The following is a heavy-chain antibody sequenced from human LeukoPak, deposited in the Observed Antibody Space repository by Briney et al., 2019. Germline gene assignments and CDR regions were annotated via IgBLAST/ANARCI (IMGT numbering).Heavy chain of an antibody. CDR3: AHFRGGAFDF. CDR2: VYYSGST. CDR1: GGSISSSSYY. Sequence: SETLSLTCTVSGGSISSSSYYWGWIRQPPGKGLEWIGSVYYSGSTYYNPSLKSRVTISVDTSRNQFALKLRSVNAADTAVYYCAHFRGGAFDFWGQGTMVTVSA. J-gene: IGHJ3*01. D-gene: IGHD3-16*01. V-gene: IGHV4-39*01.